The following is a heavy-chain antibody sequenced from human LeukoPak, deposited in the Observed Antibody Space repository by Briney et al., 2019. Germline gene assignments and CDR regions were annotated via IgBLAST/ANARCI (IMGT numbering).Heavy chain of an antibody. D-gene: IGHD3-10*01. J-gene: IGHJ3*02. V-gene: IGHV1-18*01. Sequence: ASVKVSHKASVYTFSSYGISWVRQAPRQWLEWMGWISAYNGNTNYAQKLQGRVAMTTDTSTSTGYMELRSLRSDDTAVYYCARGVTYGSGSYYFAGNDAFDIWGQGTMVTVSS. CDR2: ISAYNGNT. CDR1: VYTFSSYG. CDR3: ARGVTYGSGSYYFAGNDAFDI.